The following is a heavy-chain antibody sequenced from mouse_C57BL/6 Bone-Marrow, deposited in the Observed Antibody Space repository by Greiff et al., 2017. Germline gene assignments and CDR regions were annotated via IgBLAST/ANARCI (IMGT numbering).Heavy chain of an antibody. CDR2: IRSKSNNYAT. D-gene: IGHD2-2*01. Sequence: DVQLQESGGGLVQPKGSLKLSCAASGFSFNTYAMNWVRQAPGKGLEWVARIRSKSNNYATYYADSVKDRFTISRDDSESMLYLQMNNLKTEDTAMYYCVRGYAWFAYWGQGNLVTVSA. CDR1: GFSFNTYA. V-gene: IGHV10-1*01. CDR3: VRGYAWFAY. J-gene: IGHJ3*01.